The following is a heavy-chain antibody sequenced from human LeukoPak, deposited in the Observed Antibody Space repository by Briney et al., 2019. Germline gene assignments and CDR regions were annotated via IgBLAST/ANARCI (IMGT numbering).Heavy chain of an antibody. D-gene: IGHD3-22*01. J-gene: IGHJ4*02. V-gene: IGHV4-4*02. Sequence: PSGTLSLTCAVSGGSISSSNWWSWVRQSPGKGLQWIGEIYHSGGTNYNPSLKSRVTVSVDESNNQFSLKLSSVTATDTAVYYCARWGSGFFDFWGQGSLVTVSS. CDR2: IYHSGGT. CDR3: ARWGSGFFDF. CDR1: GGSISSSNW.